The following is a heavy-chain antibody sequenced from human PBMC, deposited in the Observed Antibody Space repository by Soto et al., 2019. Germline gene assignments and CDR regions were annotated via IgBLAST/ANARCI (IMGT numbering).Heavy chain of an antibody. CDR3: ARVFMITFGGVIVIPNYYYYGMDV. CDR2: IYHSGST. J-gene: IGHJ6*02. V-gene: IGHV4-4*02. CDR1: GGSISSSNW. D-gene: IGHD3-16*02. Sequence: QVQLQESGPGLVKPSGTLSLTCAVSGGSISSSNWWSWVRQPQGKGLEWIGEIYHSGSTNYNPSLQRRVTISVDKSKTQFSLKLSSVTAADTAVYYCARVFMITFGGVIVIPNYYYYGMDVWGQGTTVTVSS.